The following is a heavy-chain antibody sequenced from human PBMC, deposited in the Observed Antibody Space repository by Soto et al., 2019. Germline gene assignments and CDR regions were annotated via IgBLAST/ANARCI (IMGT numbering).Heavy chain of an antibody. Sequence: ASVKVSCKASGYTFTTYDINWVRQATGQGLEGMGWMNPNSGDTGYAEKFQGRVTMTRNTAINTAYMELNSLTCEDTAVYFCARGRDYAFWSGLNWFDPWGQGTLVTVSS. CDR2: MNPNSGDT. V-gene: IGHV1-8*01. CDR1: GYTFTTYD. J-gene: IGHJ5*02. CDR3: ARGRDYAFWSGLNWFDP. D-gene: IGHD3-3*01.